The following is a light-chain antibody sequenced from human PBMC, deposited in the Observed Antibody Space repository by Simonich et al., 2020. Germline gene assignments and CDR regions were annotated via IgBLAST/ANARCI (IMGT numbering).Light chain of an antibody. CDR2: DVS. CDR1: SSDVGGYNY. Sequence: QSDLTQPASVSGSPGQSITISCTGTSSDVGGYNYVSWYQQHPGKAPKLRIYDVSKRPSGVSNRFSGSKSGNTASLTISGLQAEDESDYYCSSYTSSSTWVFGGGTKLTVL. V-gene: IGLV2-14*01. J-gene: IGLJ3*02. CDR3: SSYTSSSTWV.